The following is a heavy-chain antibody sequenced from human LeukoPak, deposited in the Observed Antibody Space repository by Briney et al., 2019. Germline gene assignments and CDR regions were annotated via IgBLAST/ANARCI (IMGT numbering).Heavy chain of an antibody. D-gene: IGHD3-3*01. CDR2: IYHSGST. CDR1: GYSISSGYY. V-gene: IGHV4-38-2*02. CDR3: AKLNNYDLMIDY. J-gene: IGHJ4*02. Sequence: PSETLSLTCTVSGYSISSGYYWGWIRQPPGKGLEWIGNIYHSGSTYYNPSLKSRVTISVDTSKNQFSLKLSSVTAADTAVYYCAKLNNYDLMIDYWGQGTLVTVSS.